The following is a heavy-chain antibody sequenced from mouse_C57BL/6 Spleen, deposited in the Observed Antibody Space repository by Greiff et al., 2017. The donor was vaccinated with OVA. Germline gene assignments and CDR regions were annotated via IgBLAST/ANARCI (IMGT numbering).Heavy chain of an antibody. D-gene: IGHD1-1*01. Sequence: EVKLVESGGGLVQPGGSMKLSCVASGFTFSNYWMNWVRQSPEKGLEWVAQIRLKSDNYATHYAESVKGRFTISRDDSKSSVYLQMNNLRAEDTGIYYCTFITTVVAHFDYWGQGTTLTVSS. CDR3: TFITTVVAHFDY. CDR2: IRLKSDNYAT. V-gene: IGHV6-3*01. J-gene: IGHJ2*01. CDR1: GFTFSNYW.